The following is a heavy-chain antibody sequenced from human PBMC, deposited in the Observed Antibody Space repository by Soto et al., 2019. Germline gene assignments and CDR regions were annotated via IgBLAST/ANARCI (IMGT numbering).Heavy chain of an antibody. Sequence: PGGSLRLSCAASGFTFTSYDMHWVRQAPGKGLEWMALILYDGSAEYYADSVKGRFTIPRDNSKSTLYLQMNSLRAEDTAVYYCARSRDGYSFYFYYGMDVWGQGTTVTVSS. CDR3: ARSRDGYSFYFYYGMDV. J-gene: IGHJ6*02. CDR2: ILYDGSAE. D-gene: IGHD4-4*01. CDR1: GFTFTSYD. V-gene: IGHV3-30*03.